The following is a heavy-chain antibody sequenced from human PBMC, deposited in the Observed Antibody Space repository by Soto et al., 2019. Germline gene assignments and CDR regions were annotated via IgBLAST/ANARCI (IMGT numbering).Heavy chain of an antibody. CDR2: ISGNGAAT. Sequence: EVQLLETGGGSVQPGGSLRLSCAASGFTFSNYAMNWVLQAPGKGLEWVASISGNGAATYYAGSVRGLFTISRDNSKNTLYLQMRSLRADDTAVYYCAKSPTSNYGSSWDFYCDSWGQGTLATVSS. D-gene: IGHD6-13*01. V-gene: IGHV3-23*01. CDR1: GFTFSNYA. J-gene: IGHJ4*02. CDR3: AKSPTSNYGSSWDFYCDS.